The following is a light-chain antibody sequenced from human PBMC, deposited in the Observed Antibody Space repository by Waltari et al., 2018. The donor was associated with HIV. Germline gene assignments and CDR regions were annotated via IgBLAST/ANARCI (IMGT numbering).Light chain of an antibody. CDR3: AAWDDSLNGYV. Sequence: QSVLPQPPSASGPPGQRVTISCSGSSSNIGSRTVSWYQQPPGTAPTLLIYTNNQRPSGVPDRFSGSKSGTSASLAIRGLQSEDEADYYCAAWDDSLNGYVFGTGTKVTVL. J-gene: IGLJ1*01. V-gene: IGLV1-44*01. CDR1: SSNIGSRT. CDR2: TNN.